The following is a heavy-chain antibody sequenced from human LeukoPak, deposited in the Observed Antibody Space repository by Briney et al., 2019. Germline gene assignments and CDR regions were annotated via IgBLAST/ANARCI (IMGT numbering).Heavy chain of an antibody. J-gene: IGHJ6*02. D-gene: IGHD5-12*01. CDR1: GGTFSSYA. CDR2: IIPILGIA. Sequence: SVKVSCKASGGTFSSYAISWVRQAPGQGLEWMGRIIPILGIANYAQKFQGRVTITADKSTSTAYMELSSLRSEDTAVYYCARDRADIVATRYTPNYYYYGMDVWGQGTTVTVSS. CDR3: ARDRADIVATRYTPNYYYYGMDV. V-gene: IGHV1-69*04.